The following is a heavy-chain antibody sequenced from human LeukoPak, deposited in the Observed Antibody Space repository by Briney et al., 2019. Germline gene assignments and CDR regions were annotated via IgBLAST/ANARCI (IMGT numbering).Heavy chain of an antibody. CDR1: GFSFSRYS. Sequence: PGGSLRLSCAASGFSFSRYSMHWVRQAPGQGLVWVSRINSDGGSTSYADSVKGRFTMSRDNAKNTLYLQMNSLRAEDTAVYYCARDVSYSFDYWGQGTLVTVSS. CDR2: INSDGGST. CDR3: ARDVSYSFDY. V-gene: IGHV3-74*01. J-gene: IGHJ4*02. D-gene: IGHD2-21*01.